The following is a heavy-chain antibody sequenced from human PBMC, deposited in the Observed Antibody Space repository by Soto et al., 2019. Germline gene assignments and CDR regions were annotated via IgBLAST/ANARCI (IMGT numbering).Heavy chain of an antibody. CDR1: GYDFTSFG. J-gene: IGHJ6*02. CDR3: ARDPGYSYAYYGMDV. Sequence: QVHLVQSGAEVKKPGASVRVSCNTSGYDFTSFGISWVRQAPGQGLEWMGWISTYNGNTIYAQTFQGRVTMTTETSTSTAIVELRSLRSDDTTVYYCARDPGYSYAYYGMDVWGQGTTVTVSS. CDR2: ISTYNGNT. D-gene: IGHD5-18*01. V-gene: IGHV1-18*01.